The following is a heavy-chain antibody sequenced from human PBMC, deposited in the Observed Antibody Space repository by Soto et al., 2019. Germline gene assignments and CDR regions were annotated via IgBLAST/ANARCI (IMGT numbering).Heavy chain of an antibody. CDR3: ARLGGYCSGTSCHGYYAMDV. Sequence: ETLSLTCTVSGGSISSSSYYWGWIRQPPGKGLEWIGSIYYSGSTYYNPSLKSRVTISVDTSKNQFSLKLSSVTAADTAVYYCARLGGYCSGTSCHGYYAMDVWGQGTTVTVSS. J-gene: IGHJ6*02. CDR2: IYYSGST. CDR1: GGSISSSSYY. V-gene: IGHV4-39*01. D-gene: IGHD2-2*01.